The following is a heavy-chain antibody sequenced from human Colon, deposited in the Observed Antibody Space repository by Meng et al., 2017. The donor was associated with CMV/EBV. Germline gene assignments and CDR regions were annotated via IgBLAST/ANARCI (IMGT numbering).Heavy chain of an antibody. J-gene: IGHJ4*02. CDR3: ARVVSGDFDY. Sequence: EGQLVESGGGLVQPGGSLRLSCVASGFTFNTYPMHWVRQAPGKGLEHVSGISANGDNTPYASSVKDRFIVSRDNLKNTLYLQMGSLRPDDTGVYYCARVVSGDFDYWGQGTLVTVSS. CDR2: ISANGDNT. CDR1: GFTFNTYP. V-gene: IGHV3-64*01. D-gene: IGHD3-10*01.